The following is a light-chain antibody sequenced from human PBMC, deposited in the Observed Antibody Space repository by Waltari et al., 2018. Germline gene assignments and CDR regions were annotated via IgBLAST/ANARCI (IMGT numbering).Light chain of an antibody. J-gene: IGLJ1*01. CDR1: RSDVGSYNL. Sequence: QSALTQPASVSGSPGQSITIPCTGTRSDVGSYNLVSWYQQHPGKAPKLMIYEGRKRPSGVSNRFSGSKSGNTASLTISGLQAEDEADYYCCSYAGSSTYVFGTGTKVTVL. CDR2: EGR. V-gene: IGLV2-23*01. CDR3: CSYAGSSTYV.